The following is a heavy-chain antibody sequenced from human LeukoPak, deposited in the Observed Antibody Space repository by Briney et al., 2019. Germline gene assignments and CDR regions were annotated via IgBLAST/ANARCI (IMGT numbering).Heavy chain of an antibody. CDR3: ARDSPPDY. V-gene: IGHV3-21*01. Sequence: PGGSLRLSCATSGFTFSSYTMNWVRQAPGKGLEWVSSITRTSNFIYYADSVKGRFTISRDNAKNSLYLQMNSLRPEDTVVYYCARDSPPDYWGQGTLVTVSS. CDR1: GFTFSSYT. J-gene: IGHJ4*02. CDR2: ITRTSNFI.